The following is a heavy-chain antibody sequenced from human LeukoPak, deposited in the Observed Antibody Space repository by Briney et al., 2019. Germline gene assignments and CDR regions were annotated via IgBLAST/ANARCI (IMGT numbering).Heavy chain of an antibody. J-gene: IGHJ3*02. CDR1: GGSFSGYY. V-gene: IGHV4-34*01. D-gene: IGHD3-3*01. CDR3: ARWGITIFGVVPSGAFDI. CDR2: INHSGST. Sequence: PSETLSLTCAVYGGSFSGYYWSWIRQPPGKGLEWIGEINHSGSTTYNPSLKSRVTISVDTSKNQFSLKLSSVTAADTAVYYCARWGITIFGVVPSGAFDIWGQGTMVTVSS.